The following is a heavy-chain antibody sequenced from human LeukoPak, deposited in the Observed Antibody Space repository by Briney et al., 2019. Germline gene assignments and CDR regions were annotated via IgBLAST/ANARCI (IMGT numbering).Heavy chain of an antibody. Sequence: GGSLRLSCAASGFSVINNYMSWVRQAPGKGLEWVSVIYSGGSTYYADSVKGRFTISRDNSKNTLNLQMNSLRVEDTAVYYCARDGEYSSSGAFDIWGLGTMVTVSS. CDR1: GFSVINNY. CDR2: IYSGGST. D-gene: IGHD6-6*01. V-gene: IGHV3-53*01. CDR3: ARDGEYSSSGAFDI. J-gene: IGHJ3*02.